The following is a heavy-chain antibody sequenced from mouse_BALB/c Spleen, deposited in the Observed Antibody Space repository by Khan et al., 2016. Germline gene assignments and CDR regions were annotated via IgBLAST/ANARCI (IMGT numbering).Heavy chain of an antibody. CDR2: IWAGGST. CDR3: ARDDQDFDAWFAS. J-gene: IGHJ3*01. CDR1: GFSLTNSG. V-gene: IGHV2-9*02. Sequence: QVQLKESGPGLVAPSQSLSITCTVSGFSLTNSGVHWVRQPPRKGLDWLGVIWAGGSTDYNSALMSRLRITRDTTQNQVFLKMNSLQTDDTAMYYCARDDQDFDAWFASWGQGTLVTVSA.